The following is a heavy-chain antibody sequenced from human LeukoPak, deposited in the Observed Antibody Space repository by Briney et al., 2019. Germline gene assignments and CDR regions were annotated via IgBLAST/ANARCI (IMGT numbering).Heavy chain of an antibody. CDR1: GGSFSGYY. CDR2: INHSGST. V-gene: IGHV4-34*01. CDR3: AREVGIVVAVAATSIGYFDY. J-gene: IGHJ4*02. D-gene: IGHD2-15*01. Sequence: SETLSLTCAVYGGSFSGYYWSWIRQPPGKGLKWIGEINHSGSTNYNPSLKSRVTISVDTSKNQFSLKLSSVTAADTAVYYCAREVGIVVAVAATSIGYFDYWGQGTLVTVSS.